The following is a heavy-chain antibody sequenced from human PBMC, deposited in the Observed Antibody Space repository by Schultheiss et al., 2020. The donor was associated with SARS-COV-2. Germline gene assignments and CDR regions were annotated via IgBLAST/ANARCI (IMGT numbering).Heavy chain of an antibody. V-gene: IGHV3-21*01. J-gene: IGHJ4*02. CDR1: GFTFNSYT. D-gene: IGHD3-22*01. CDR3: AREYNYYDSSGYFSLSMSAFGY. CDR2: ISGSGGST. Sequence: GGSLRLSCAASGFTFNSYTMHWVRQAPGKGLEWVSAISGSGGSTYYADSVKGRFTISRDNAKNSLYLQMNSLRAEDTAVYYCAREYNYYDSSGYFSLSMSAFGYWGQGTLVTVSS.